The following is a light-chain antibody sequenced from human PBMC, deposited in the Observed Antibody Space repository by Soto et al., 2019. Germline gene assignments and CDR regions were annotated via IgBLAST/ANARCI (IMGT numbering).Light chain of an antibody. CDR3: QQRARWPMP. Sequence: EVVLTQSPATLSLSPGERVTLSCRASQSVSTFVAWYQHKPGQAPRPLIYDTFKRATGVPDRFSGGGSATDFTLTISSLEPEDFAVYYCQQRARWPMPFGQGTRLE. J-gene: IGKJ5*01. CDR2: DTF. CDR1: QSVSTF. V-gene: IGKV3-11*01.